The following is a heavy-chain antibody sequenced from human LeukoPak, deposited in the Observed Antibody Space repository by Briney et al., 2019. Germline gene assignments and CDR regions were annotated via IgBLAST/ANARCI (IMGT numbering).Heavy chain of an antibody. CDR2: IYHSGST. D-gene: IGHD2-21*01. Sequence: SETLSLTCTVSGYSISGGYYWGWIRQPPGEGLEWIGSIYHSGSTYYNPSLKSRVTISVDTSKNQFSLKLSSVTAADTAVYYCARDLAYCGGDCYSWGQGTLVTVSS. V-gene: IGHV4-38-2*02. CDR3: ARDLAYCGGDCYS. CDR1: GYSISGGYY. J-gene: IGHJ5*02.